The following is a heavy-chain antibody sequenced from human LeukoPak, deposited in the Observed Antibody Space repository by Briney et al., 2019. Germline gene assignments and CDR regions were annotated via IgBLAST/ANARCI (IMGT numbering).Heavy chain of an antibody. CDR2: ISAYNGNT. CDR3: ARVALGRRWLQTSYYYGMDV. J-gene: IGHJ6*02. CDR1: GYTFTSYG. Sequence: GASVKVSCKASGYTFTSYGISWVRQAPGQGLEWMGWISAYNGNTNYAQKLQGRVTMTTDTSTSTAYMELRSLRSDDTAVYYCARVALGRRWLQTSYYYGMDVWGQGTTVTVSS. D-gene: IGHD5-24*01. V-gene: IGHV1-18*01.